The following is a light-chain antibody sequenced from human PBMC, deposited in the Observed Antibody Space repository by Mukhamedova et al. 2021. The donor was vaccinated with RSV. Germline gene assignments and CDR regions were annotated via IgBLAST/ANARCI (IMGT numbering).Light chain of an antibody. Sequence: GKAPNLLLFAASTLETGVPSRFTGSGSGTHFTLTIAGLQPEYFATYYCQQYYASPLTFGGGTKLEI. V-gene: IGKV1-NL1*01. J-gene: IGKJ4*01. CDR3: QQYYASPLT. CDR2: AAS.